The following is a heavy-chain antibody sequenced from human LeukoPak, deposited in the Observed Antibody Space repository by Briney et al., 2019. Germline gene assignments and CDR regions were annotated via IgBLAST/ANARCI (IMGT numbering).Heavy chain of an antibody. CDR2: ISSSSSYI. J-gene: IGHJ4*02. Sequence: GGSLRLSCAASGFTFSSYSMNWVRQAPGKGLEWVSSISSSSSYIYYADSVKGRFTISRDNAKNSLYLQMNSLRAEDTAVYYCARDRIRYYDILTGYAPYDYWGQGTLVTVSS. CDR1: GFTFSSYS. CDR3: ARDRIRYYDILTGYAPYDY. V-gene: IGHV3-21*01. D-gene: IGHD3-9*01.